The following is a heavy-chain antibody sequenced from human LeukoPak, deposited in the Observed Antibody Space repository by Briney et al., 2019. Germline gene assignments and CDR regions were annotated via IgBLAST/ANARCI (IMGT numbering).Heavy chain of an antibody. D-gene: IGHD3-22*01. Sequence: GGSLRLSCAASRFTFSSYSMNWVRQAPGKGLEWVSYISSSSSTIYYADSVKGRFTISRDNAKNSLYLQMNSLRAEDTAVYYCARGDSGYYSYYYYMDVWGKGTTVTVSS. J-gene: IGHJ6*03. CDR2: ISSSSSTI. CDR3: ARGDSGYYSYYYYMDV. CDR1: RFTFSSYS. V-gene: IGHV3-48*01.